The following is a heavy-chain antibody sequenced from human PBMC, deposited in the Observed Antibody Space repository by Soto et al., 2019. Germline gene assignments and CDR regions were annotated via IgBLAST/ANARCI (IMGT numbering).Heavy chain of an antibody. CDR2: IIPIFGTA. Sequence: QVQLVQSGAEVKKPGSSVKVSCKASGGTFSSYAISWVRQAPGQGLEWMGGIIPIFGTANYAQKFKGRVTITADESASTACMELSSLRSEDTAVYYCAREYYDSSGYIPGAFDYWGQGTLVTVS. CDR3: AREYYDSSGYIPGAFDY. CDR1: GGTFSSYA. V-gene: IGHV1-69*01. D-gene: IGHD3-22*01. J-gene: IGHJ4*02.